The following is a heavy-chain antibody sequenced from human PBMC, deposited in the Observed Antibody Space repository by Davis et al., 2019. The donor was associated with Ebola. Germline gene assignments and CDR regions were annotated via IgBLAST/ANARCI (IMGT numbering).Heavy chain of an antibody. V-gene: IGHV4-31*03. Sequence: LRLSCTVSGGSISSGGYYWSWIRQHPGKGLEWIGYIYYSGSTYYNPSLKSRVTISVDTSKNQFSLKLSSVTAADTAVYYCAREFYYYGMDVWGQGTTVTVSS. CDR1: GGSISSGGYY. CDR3: AREFYYYGMDV. CDR2: IYYSGST. J-gene: IGHJ6*02.